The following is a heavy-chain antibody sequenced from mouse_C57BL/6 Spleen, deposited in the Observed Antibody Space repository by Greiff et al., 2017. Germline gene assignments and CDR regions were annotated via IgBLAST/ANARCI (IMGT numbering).Heavy chain of an antibody. Sequence: QVHVKQSGPELVKPGASVKISCKASGYAFSSSWMNWVKQRPGKGLEWIGRIYPGDGDTNYNGKFKGKATLTADKSSSTAYMQLSSLTSEDSAVYFCARERETAQAYFDYWGQGTTLTVSS. V-gene: IGHV1-82*01. CDR1: GYAFSSSW. CDR2: IYPGDGDT. CDR3: ARERETAQAYFDY. J-gene: IGHJ2*01. D-gene: IGHD3-2*02.